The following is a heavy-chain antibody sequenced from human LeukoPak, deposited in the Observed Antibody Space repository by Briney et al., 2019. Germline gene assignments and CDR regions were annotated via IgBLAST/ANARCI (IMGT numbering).Heavy chain of an antibody. Sequence: PSETLSLTCAVYGGSSSGYYWSWIRQPPGKGLEWIGEINHSGSTNYNPSLKSRVTISVDTSKNQFSLKLSSVTAADTAVYYCARARLRWSYYFDYWGQGTLVTVSS. V-gene: IGHV4-34*01. J-gene: IGHJ4*02. CDR2: INHSGST. CDR3: ARARLRWSYYFDY. D-gene: IGHD4-23*01. CDR1: GGSSSGYY.